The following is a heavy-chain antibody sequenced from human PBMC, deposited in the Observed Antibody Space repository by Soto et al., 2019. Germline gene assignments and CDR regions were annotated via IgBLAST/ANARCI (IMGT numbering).Heavy chain of an antibody. CDR2: ISSSSSTI. CDR1: GFTFSIYS. J-gene: IGHJ5*02. Sequence: GGSLRLSCAASGFTFSIYSMNWVRQAPGKGLEWVSYISSSSSTIYYADSVKGRFTISRDNAKNSLYLQMNSLRAEDTAVYYCARGIRELHPPWGQGTLVTVSS. V-gene: IGHV3-48*01. D-gene: IGHD1-26*01. CDR3: ARGIRELHPP.